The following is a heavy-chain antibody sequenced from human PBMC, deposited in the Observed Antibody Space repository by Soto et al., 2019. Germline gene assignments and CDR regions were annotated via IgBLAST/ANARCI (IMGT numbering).Heavy chain of an antibody. Sequence: SETLSLTCAVSGYSISSSNWWGWIRQPPGKGLEWIGYIYYSGTTYYNPSLKSRVTISVDTSKNQFSLKLTSVTAADAALYYCARDFFDSSDYTTNWFDPWGQGTLVT. CDR2: IYYSGTT. D-gene: IGHD3-22*01. CDR1: GYSISSSNW. CDR3: ARDFFDSSDYTTNWFDP. V-gene: IGHV4-28*03. J-gene: IGHJ5*02.